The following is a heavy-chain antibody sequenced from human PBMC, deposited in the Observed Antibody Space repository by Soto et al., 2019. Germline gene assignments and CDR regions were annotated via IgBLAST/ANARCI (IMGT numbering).Heavy chain of an antibody. Sequence: ASVKVSCKASGYTFTSYAMHWVRQAPGQRLEWMGWINGGNGNTKYSQKFQGRVTITRDTSASTAYMELSSLRSEDTAVYYCARDPNLFWSGYSTGAFDYWGQGTLVTVSS. CDR2: INGGNGNT. V-gene: IGHV1-3*01. CDR3: ARDPNLFWSGYSTGAFDY. J-gene: IGHJ4*02. D-gene: IGHD3-3*01. CDR1: GYTFTSYA.